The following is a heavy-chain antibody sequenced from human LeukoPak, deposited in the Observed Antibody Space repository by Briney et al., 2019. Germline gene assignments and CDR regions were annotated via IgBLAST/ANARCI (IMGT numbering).Heavy chain of an antibody. Sequence: GASVKVSCKASGYTFAGYYMHWVRQAPGQGLEWMGWINPNSGGTNYAQKFQGRVTMTRDTSISTAYMELSRLRFDDTAVYYCARALGFGELFEYFQHWGQGTLVTVSS. J-gene: IGHJ1*01. CDR2: INPNSGGT. D-gene: IGHD3-10*01. V-gene: IGHV1-2*02. CDR3: ARALGFGELFEYFQH. CDR1: GYTFAGYY.